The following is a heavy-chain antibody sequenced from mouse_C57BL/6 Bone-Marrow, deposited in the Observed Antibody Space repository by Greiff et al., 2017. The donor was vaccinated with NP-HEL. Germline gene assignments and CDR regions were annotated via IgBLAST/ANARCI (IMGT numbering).Heavy chain of an antibody. D-gene: IGHD4-1*01. V-gene: IGHV5-4*01. J-gene: IGHJ3*01. CDR3: ARDVLTY. CDR1: GFTFSSYA. Sequence: EVQGVESGGGLVKPGGSLKLSCAASGFTFSSYAMSWVRQTPEKRLEWVATISDGGSYTYYPDNVKGRFTISRDNAKNNLYLQMSHLKSEDTAMYYCARDVLTYWGQGTLGTVSA. CDR2: ISDGGSYT.